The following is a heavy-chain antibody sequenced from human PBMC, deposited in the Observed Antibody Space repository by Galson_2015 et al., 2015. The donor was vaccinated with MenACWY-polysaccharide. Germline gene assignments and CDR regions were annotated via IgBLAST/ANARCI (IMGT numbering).Heavy chain of an antibody. D-gene: IGHD2/OR15-2a*01. Sequence: SVKVSCKASGYTFSRYPIHWVRQAPGQRFEWMGWITGGNGDTKYSEKLQGRVSITEDTSANTVYMELSSLTYEDTAVVYCARHVIGGGYFDYWGQGTLVTVSS. V-gene: IGHV1-3*01. CDR1: GYTFSRYP. J-gene: IGHJ4*02. CDR3: ARHVIGGGYFDY. CDR2: ITGGNGDT.